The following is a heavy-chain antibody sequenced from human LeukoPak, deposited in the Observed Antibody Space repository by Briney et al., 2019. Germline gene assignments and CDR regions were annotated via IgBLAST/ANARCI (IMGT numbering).Heavy chain of an antibody. J-gene: IGHJ4*02. CDR1: GFTFSIYG. CDR3: ARDKGKGAY. CDR2: ILFDGNNK. D-gene: IGHD3-10*01. Sequence: GRSLRPSCAASGFTFSIYGMHWVRQAPGKGLEWLAHILFDGNNKYIADSVKGRFTISRDNSKNTLYLQMNSLRAEDTAVYYCARDKGKGAYWGQGTLVTVSS. V-gene: IGHV3-33*05.